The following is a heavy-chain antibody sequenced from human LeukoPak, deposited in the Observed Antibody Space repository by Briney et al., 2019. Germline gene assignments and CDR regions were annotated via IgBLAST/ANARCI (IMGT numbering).Heavy chain of an antibody. CDR3: ARAGYYRFDY. CDR2: INPDGSST. D-gene: IGHD2/OR15-2a*01. Sequence: PGGSLRLSCAGSGFTLSSYWIHWVRQAPGEGLVWVSRINPDGSSTTYADSVKGRFTISRDNAENTLYLQMNSLRVEDSAVYYCARAGYYRFDYWGQGTLVTVSS. V-gene: IGHV3-74*01. CDR1: GFTLSSYW. J-gene: IGHJ4*02.